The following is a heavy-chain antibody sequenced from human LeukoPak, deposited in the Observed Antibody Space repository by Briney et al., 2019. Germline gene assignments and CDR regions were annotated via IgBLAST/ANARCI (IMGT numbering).Heavy chain of an antibody. V-gene: IGHV3-33*01. Sequence: PGRSLKLSCAASGFTFSTYGMHWVRQAPGEGLQWVALVWYDGSSKYYADSVKGRFTISRDNSKNTMYLQMNSLRAEDTAVYYCARDGIVGRTCAFDIWGQGTMVTVSS. CDR2: VWYDGSSK. D-gene: IGHD1-26*01. CDR1: GFTFSTYG. CDR3: ARDGIVGRTCAFDI. J-gene: IGHJ3*02.